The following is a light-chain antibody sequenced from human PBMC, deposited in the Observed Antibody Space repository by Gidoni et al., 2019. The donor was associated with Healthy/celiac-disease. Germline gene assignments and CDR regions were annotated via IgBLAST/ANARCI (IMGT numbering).Light chain of an antibody. J-gene: IGKJ4*01. CDR2: CAS. CDR1: QSVSSSY. Sequence: SQSVSSSYLAWYQQKPGQAPRLLIYCASSRATGIPDRFSGSGSGTDFTLTISSLEPEDFAVYYCQQYGSSSLTFGGGTKVEIK. V-gene: IGKV3-20*01. CDR3: QQYGSSSLT.